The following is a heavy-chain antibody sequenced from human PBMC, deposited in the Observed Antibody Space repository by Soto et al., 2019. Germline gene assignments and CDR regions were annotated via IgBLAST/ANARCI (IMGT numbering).Heavy chain of an antibody. CDR2: ISSSSSYI. V-gene: IGHV3-21*01. J-gene: IGHJ4*02. D-gene: IGHD4-17*01. Sequence: VGSLRLSCAASGFTFSSYSMNWVRQAPGKGLEWVSSISSSSSYIYYADSVKGRFTISRDNAKNSLYLQMNSLRAEDTAVYYCARDGDDYGDYVSYFDYWGQGTLVTVSS. CDR1: GFTFSSYS. CDR3: ARDGDDYGDYVSYFDY.